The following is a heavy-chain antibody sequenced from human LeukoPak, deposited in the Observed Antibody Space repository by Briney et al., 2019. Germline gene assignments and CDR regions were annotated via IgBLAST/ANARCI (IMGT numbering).Heavy chain of an antibody. CDR3: ARDPLSFAVPGSWFDP. CDR1: GHTFTSYY. V-gene: IGHV1-46*01. D-gene: IGHD2-2*01. J-gene: IGHJ5*02. Sequence: ASVKASCKASGHTFTSYYMNWVRQAPGQGLEWMGIINPSGGSTSYAQKFQGRVTMTRDTSTSTVYMELSSLRSEDTAVYYCARDPLSFAVPGSWFDPWGQGTLVTVSS. CDR2: INPSGGST.